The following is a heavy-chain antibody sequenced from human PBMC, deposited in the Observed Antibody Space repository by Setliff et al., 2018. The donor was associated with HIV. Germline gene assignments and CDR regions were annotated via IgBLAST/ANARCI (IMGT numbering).Heavy chain of an antibody. CDR1: GGSISGHY. D-gene: IGHD3-10*01. CDR3: ARPGSSSHYYAMDV. J-gene: IGHJ6*02. V-gene: IGHV4-59*11. Sequence: PSETLSLTCSFSGGSISGHYWSWIRQTPGKGLEWIATIYTTERISYNPSLRSRVTISVETSQNLFSLRLRSVTAADTGVYYCARPGSSSHYYAMDVWGQGTTVTVS. CDR2: IYTTERI.